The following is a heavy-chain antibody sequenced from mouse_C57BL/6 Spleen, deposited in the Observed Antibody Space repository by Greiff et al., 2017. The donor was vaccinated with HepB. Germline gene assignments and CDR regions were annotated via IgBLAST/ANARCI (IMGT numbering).Heavy chain of an antibody. CDR3: ARGDYDGGYFDY. J-gene: IGHJ2*01. Sequence: EVHLVESGGGLVKPGGSLKLSCAASGFTFSDYGMHWVRQAPEKGLEWVAYISSGSSTIYYADTVKGRFTISRDNAKNTLFLQMTSLRSEDTAMYYCARGDYDGGYFDYWGQGTTLTVSS. CDR1: GFTFSDYG. D-gene: IGHD2-4*01. CDR2: ISSGSSTI. V-gene: IGHV5-17*01.